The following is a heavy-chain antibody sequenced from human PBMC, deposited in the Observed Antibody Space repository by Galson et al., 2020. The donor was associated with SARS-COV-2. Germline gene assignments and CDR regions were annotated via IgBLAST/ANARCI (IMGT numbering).Heavy chain of an antibody. CDR1: GYSFTSYW. V-gene: IGHV5-51*01. D-gene: IGHD2-2*01. CDR2: IYPGDSDT. J-gene: IGHJ4*02. Sequence: GESLKISCQGSGYSFTSYWIGWVRQTPGKGLEWMGIIYPGDSDTRYSPSFQGQVTISADKSISTAYLQWSSLKASDTAMYYCARSLPAAILLLDYWGQGTLVSVSS. CDR3: ARSLPAAILLLDY.